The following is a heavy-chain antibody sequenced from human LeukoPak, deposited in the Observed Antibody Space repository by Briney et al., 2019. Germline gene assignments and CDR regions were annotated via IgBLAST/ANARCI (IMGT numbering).Heavy chain of an antibody. CDR2: IYYSGST. Sequence: SETLSLTCTVSGGSISSYYWSWIRQPPGKGLEWIGYIYYSGSTNYNPPLKSRVTISVDTSKNQFSLKLSSVTAADTAVYYCARAPRGATTYVDYWGQGTLVTVSS. CDR1: GGSISSYY. V-gene: IGHV4-59*01. D-gene: IGHD3-10*01. CDR3: ARAPRGATTYVDY. J-gene: IGHJ4*02.